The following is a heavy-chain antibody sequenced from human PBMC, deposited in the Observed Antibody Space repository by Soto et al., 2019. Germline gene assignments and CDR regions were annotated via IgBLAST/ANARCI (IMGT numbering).Heavy chain of an antibody. CDR2: IYWDDDK. CDR1: GFSLTTSGVG. J-gene: IGHJ4*02. V-gene: IGHV2-5*02. D-gene: IGHD3-3*01. Sequence: QITLNESGPTQVKPRQTLTLTCTFSGFSLTTSGVGVGWIRQSPGKAPEWLALIYWDDDKRYSPSLKGRLTITNDTSKNQVVLTMADLDPADTATYSCAHRVLRTVFGLVTTTAIYFDFWGQGTPVAVSS. CDR3: AHRVLRTVFGLVTTTAIYFDF.